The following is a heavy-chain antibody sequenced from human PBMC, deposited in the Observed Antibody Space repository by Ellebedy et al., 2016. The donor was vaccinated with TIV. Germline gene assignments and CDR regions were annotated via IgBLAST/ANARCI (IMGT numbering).Heavy chain of an antibody. CDR3: ARTSRGQLVPGY. D-gene: IGHD6-6*01. CDR2: IWYDGSNK. J-gene: IGHJ4*02. CDR1: GFTFSSYA. V-gene: IGHV3-33*08. Sequence: GESLKISCAASGFTFSSYAMHWVRQAPGKGLEWVAVIWYDGSNKYYADSVKGRFTISRDNSKNTLYLQMNSLRAEDTAVYYCARTSRGQLVPGYWGQGTLVTVSS.